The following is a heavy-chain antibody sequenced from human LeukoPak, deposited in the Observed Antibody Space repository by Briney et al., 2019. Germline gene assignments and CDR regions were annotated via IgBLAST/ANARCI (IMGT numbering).Heavy chain of an antibody. D-gene: IGHD4-17*01. Sequence: GASVKVSCKASGYTFTGYYMHWVRQAPGQGLEWMGWINPNSGGTNYAQKFQGRVTMTRDTSISTAYMELSRLRSDDTAVYYCARDYGSRRASYYFDYWGQGTLVTVSS. CDR1: GYTFTGYY. V-gene: IGHV1-2*02. CDR2: INPNSGGT. CDR3: ARDYGSRRASYYFDY. J-gene: IGHJ4*02.